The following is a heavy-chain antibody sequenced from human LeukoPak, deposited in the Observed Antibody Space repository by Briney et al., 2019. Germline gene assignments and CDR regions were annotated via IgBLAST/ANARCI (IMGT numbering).Heavy chain of an antibody. CDR3: ARAEVRGYYFGY. V-gene: IGHV3-30*04. D-gene: IGHD3-10*01. CDR2: ISYDGSNK. Sequence: PGGSLRLSCAASGFTFSSYAMHWVRQAPGKGLEWVAVISYDGSNKYYADSVKGRFTISRDNSKNTLYLQMNSLRAEDTAVYYCARAEVRGYYFGYWGQGTLVTVSS. CDR1: GFTFSSYA. J-gene: IGHJ4*02.